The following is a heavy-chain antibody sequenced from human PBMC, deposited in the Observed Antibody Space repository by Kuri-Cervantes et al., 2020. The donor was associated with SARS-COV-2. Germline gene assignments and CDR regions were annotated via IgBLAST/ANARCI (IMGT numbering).Heavy chain of an antibody. CDR1: GFTFSSYW. D-gene: IGHD4-11*01. CDR3: AKAISNYPSYYYYCKDV. J-gene: IGHJ6*02. CDR2: INSDGSST. Sequence: GGSLRLSCAASGFTFSSYWMHWVRQAPGKGLVWVSRINSDGSSTSYADSVKGRFTISRDNAKNTLYLQMNSLRAEDTAAYYCAKAISNYPSYYYYCKDVWGQGTTVTVSS. V-gene: IGHV3-74*01.